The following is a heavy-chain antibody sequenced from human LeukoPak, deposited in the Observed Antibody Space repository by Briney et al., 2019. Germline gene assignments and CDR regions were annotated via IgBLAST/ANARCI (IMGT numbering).Heavy chain of an antibody. Sequence: PGGSLRLSCAASGFTFSSYGMHWVRQAPGKGLEWVAFIRYDGSNKYYADSVKGRFTISRDNSKNTLYLQMNNLRPEDTAVYYCTKGQLWASGRAFDIWGQGTMVTVSS. CDR3: TKGQLWASGRAFDI. D-gene: IGHD3-16*01. V-gene: IGHV3-30*02. J-gene: IGHJ3*02. CDR1: GFTFSSYG. CDR2: IRYDGSNK.